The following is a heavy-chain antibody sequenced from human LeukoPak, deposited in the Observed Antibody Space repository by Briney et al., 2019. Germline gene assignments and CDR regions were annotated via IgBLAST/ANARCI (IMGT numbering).Heavy chain of an antibody. CDR3: TRLPLDYSLDY. D-gene: IGHD4-11*01. Sequence: SETLSLTCTVSGDSIRTTSYWWGWIRQSPAKGLEWIGSMSYIGLTSYNPSLKRRVTISVDTSKNQFSLHLSSVTAADTAVYYCTRLPLDYSLDYWGQGTLVSVSS. CDR2: MSYIGLT. J-gene: IGHJ4*02. V-gene: IGHV4-39*01. CDR1: GDSIRTTSYW.